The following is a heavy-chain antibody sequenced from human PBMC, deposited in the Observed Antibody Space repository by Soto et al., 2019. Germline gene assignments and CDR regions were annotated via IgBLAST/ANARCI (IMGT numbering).Heavy chain of an antibody. J-gene: IGHJ6*02. V-gene: IGHV2-5*02. CDR3: AYLPCSGGSCYWFSFSGMDV. Sequence: QITLKESGPTLVKPTQTLTLTCTFSGFSLSTSGVGVAWIRQPPGKALEWLALIYWDDDTRYRPSLESRLTITKDTSKSQVVLTMTHMDSVNTATYYCAYLPCSGGSCYWFSFSGMDVWGQGTTVTVSS. D-gene: IGHD2-15*01. CDR2: IYWDDDT. CDR1: GFSLSTSGVG.